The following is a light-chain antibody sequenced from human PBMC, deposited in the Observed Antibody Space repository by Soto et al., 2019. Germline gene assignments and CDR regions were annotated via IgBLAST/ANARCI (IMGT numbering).Light chain of an antibody. CDR2: GAS. V-gene: IGKV3-20*01. J-gene: IGKJ4*01. CDR3: QQYGSTPPLT. CDR1: QSVSGSY. Sequence: EIVWTQSPGTLSLSPGERATLSCRASQSVSGSYLAWYQQKPGQAPRLLISGASNRATGIPDRFSGSGSGTDFTLTISRLEPEDFAVYYCQQYGSTPPLTFGGGTKVEIK.